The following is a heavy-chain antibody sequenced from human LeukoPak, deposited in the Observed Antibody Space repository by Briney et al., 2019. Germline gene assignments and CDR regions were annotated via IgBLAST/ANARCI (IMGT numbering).Heavy chain of an antibody. CDR3: ARRGTGPSWYFDL. Sequence: SETLSLTCTVSGGSISSSSNYWGWIRQPPGEGLEWIGSAHYSGSTYYNPSLKSRVTISVDTSKNQFSLNLSSVTAADTAVYYCARRGTGPSWYFDLWGRGTLVTVSS. CDR1: GGSISSSSNY. D-gene: IGHD1-1*01. CDR2: AHYSGST. V-gene: IGHV4-39*01. J-gene: IGHJ2*01.